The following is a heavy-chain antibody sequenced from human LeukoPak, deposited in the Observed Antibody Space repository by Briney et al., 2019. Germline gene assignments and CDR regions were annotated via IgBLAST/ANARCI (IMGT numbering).Heavy chain of an antibody. CDR2: ISGSGGST. V-gene: IGHV3-23*01. D-gene: IGHD2-2*01. CDR1: GFTFSSHA. J-gene: IGHJ4*02. CDR3: AKVALTGYCSSASCPLDY. Sequence: GGSLRLSCAASGFTFSSHAMNWVRQAPGKGLEWVSGISGSGGSTYYADSVKGRFTISRDNSKNTLYLQMNSLRAEDTAVYSCAKVALTGYCSSASCPLDYWGQGTLVTVSS.